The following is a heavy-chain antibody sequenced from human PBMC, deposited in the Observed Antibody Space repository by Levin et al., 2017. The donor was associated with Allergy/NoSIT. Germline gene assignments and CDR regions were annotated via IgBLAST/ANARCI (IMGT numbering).Heavy chain of an antibody. D-gene: IGHD1/OR15-1a*01. CDR1: GFSLNSGGMC. CDR3: ARIPMNWNTNYYAMDV. J-gene: IGHJ6*02. V-gene: IGHV2-70*01. Sequence: SQTLSLTCPFSGFSLNSGGMCVAWFRQPPGKALEWLALIDWADDKSYSTSLKTRLTISKDTSKNQVVLTVTNVDPVDTATYYCARIPMNWNTNYYAMDVWGQGTTVTVSS. CDR2: IDWADDK.